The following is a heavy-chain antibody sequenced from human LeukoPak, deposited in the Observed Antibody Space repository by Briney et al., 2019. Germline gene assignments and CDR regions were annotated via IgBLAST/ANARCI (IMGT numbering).Heavy chain of an antibody. J-gene: IGHJ5*02. CDR3: ARGSVAVAGNWFDP. V-gene: IGHV1-69*05. Sequence: GSSVKVSCKASGGTFSIYAISWVRQAPGQGLEWMGGIIPIFGTANYAQKFQGRVTITTDESTSTAYMELSSLRSEDTAVYYCARGSVAVAGNWFDPWGQGTLVTVSS. CDR1: GGTFSIYA. CDR2: IIPIFGTA. D-gene: IGHD6-19*01.